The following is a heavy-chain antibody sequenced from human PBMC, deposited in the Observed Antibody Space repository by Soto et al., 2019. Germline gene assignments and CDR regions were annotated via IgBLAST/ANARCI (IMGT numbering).Heavy chain of an antibody. CDR1: GFTFSSDG. D-gene: IGHD6-6*01. V-gene: IGHV3-30*18. J-gene: IGHJ4*02. CDR2: ISYDGSNK. Sequence: QVQLVESGGGVVQPGRSLRLSCAASGFTFSSDGMHWVRQAPGKGLERVAVISYDGSNKYYADSVKGRFTISRDNSKRTLYLQMNSLRAEDTAGYYCAKTAYGIAARPGYFDYWGQGTLDTVSS. CDR3: AKTAYGIAARPGYFDY.